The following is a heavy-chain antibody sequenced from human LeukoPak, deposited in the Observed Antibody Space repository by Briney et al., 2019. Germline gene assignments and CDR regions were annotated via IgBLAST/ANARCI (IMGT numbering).Heavy chain of an antibody. CDR1: GYTFTSYG. CDR2: ISAYNGNT. J-gene: IGHJ4*02. D-gene: IGHD1-26*01. CDR3: ARDPGFHLVGAMRNGY. V-gene: IGHV1-18*01. Sequence: VASVKVSCKASGYTFTSYGISWVRQAPGQGLEWMGWISAYNGNTNYAQKLQGRVTMTTDTSTSTAYMELRSLRSDDKAVYYCARDPGFHLVGAMRNGYWGQGTLVTVSS.